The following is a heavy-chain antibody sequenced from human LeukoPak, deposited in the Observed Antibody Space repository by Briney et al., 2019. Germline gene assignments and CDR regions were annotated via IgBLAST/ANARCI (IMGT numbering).Heavy chain of an antibody. D-gene: IGHD3-3*01. J-gene: IGHJ4*02. CDR2: ISGSGGST. Sequence: PGGSLRLSCAASGFTFSSYAMSWVRQAPGKGLEWVSAISGSGGSTYYADSVKGRFTISRDNSKNTLYLQMNSLRAEDTAVYYCPKEEFWSGYHRYLDYWGQGTLVTVSS. V-gene: IGHV3-23*01. CDR1: GFTFSSYA. CDR3: PKEEFWSGYHRYLDY.